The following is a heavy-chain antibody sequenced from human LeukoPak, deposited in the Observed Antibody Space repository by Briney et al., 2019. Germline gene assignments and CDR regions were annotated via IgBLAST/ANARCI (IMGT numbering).Heavy chain of an antibody. J-gene: IGHJ6*02. CDR1: GGTFISYA. CDR3: ARDQKEWLVRNGVNYYYYYGMDV. D-gene: IGHD6-19*01. Sequence: SVKVSCKASGGTFISYAISWVRQAPGQGLEWMGGIIPIFGTANYAQKFQGRVTITADESTSTAYMELSSLRSEDTAVYYCARDQKEWLVRNGVNYYYYYGMDVWGQGTTVTVSS. V-gene: IGHV1-69*13. CDR2: IIPIFGTA.